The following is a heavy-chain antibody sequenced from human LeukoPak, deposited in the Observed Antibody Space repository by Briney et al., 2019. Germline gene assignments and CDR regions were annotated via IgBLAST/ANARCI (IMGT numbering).Heavy chain of an antibody. CDR1: GFTFSSYA. J-gene: IGHJ6*02. CDR3: AGTSSGPERRGMDV. V-gene: IGHV3-23*01. D-gene: IGHD6-19*01. CDR2: ISGSGGST. Sequence: GGSLRLSCAASGFTFSSYAMSWVRQAPGKGLEWVSAISGSGGSTYYADSVKGRFTISRDNSKNTLYLQMSSLRAEDTAVYYCAGTSSGPERRGMDVWGQGTTVTVSS.